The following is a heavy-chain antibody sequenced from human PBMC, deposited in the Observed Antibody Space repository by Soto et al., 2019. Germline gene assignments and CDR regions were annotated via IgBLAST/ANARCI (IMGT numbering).Heavy chain of an antibody. Sequence: ASVKVSCKASGYTFTSYYLHWVRQAPGQGLEWMGIINPSGGSTSYAQKFQGRVTMTRGTSTSTVYMELSSLRSEDTAVYYCARGVAVVAATRSHYYYYMDVWGKGTTVTVSS. CDR1: GYTFTSYY. D-gene: IGHD2-15*01. CDR2: INPSGGST. V-gene: IGHV1-46*03. J-gene: IGHJ6*03. CDR3: ARGVAVVAATRSHYYYYMDV.